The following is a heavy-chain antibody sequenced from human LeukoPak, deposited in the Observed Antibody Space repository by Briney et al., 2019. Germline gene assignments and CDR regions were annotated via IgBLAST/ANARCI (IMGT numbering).Heavy chain of an antibody. V-gene: IGHV3-7*03. CDR2: IKQDGSEK. D-gene: IGHD2-8*01. J-gene: IGHJ4*02. CDR1: GFTLSNYW. Sequence: GGSLRLSCAASGFTLSNYWMSWVRQASGKGLEWVANIKQDGSEKYYVDSVKGRLTIPRDNAKNSLYLQMNSLRAEDTAVYYCARSRYCTNGICSYFDYWGQGTLVTVSS. CDR3: ARSRYCTNGICSYFDY.